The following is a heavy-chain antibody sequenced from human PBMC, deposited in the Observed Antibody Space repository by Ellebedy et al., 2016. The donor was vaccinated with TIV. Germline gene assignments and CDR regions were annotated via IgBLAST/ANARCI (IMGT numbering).Heavy chain of an antibody. CDR2: ITSSTSDI. D-gene: IGHD6-19*01. CDR1: GLTFSSYS. J-gene: IGHJ4*02. V-gene: IGHV3-48*02. CDR3: ASGYSGGFYGIDF. Sequence: PGGSLRLSCAVSGLTFSSYSMNWVRQAPGKGLEWISYITSSTSDIYYADSVKGRFTISRDNAKSSLYLQMNSLRDEDTAVYYCASGYSGGFYGIDFWGQGTLVTVSS.